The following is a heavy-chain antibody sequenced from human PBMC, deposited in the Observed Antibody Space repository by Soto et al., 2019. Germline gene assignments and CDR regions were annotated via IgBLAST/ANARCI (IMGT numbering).Heavy chain of an antibody. CDR3: ARRPLINCSGGSCYDY. Sequence: GASVKVSCKASGGTFSSYTISWVRQAPGQGLEWMGRIIPILGIANYAQKFQGRVTITADKSTSTAYMELSSLRSEDTAVYYCARRPLINCSGGSCYDYCGQGTLVTVSS. CDR2: IIPILGIA. V-gene: IGHV1-69*02. J-gene: IGHJ4*02. D-gene: IGHD2-15*01. CDR1: GGTFSSYT.